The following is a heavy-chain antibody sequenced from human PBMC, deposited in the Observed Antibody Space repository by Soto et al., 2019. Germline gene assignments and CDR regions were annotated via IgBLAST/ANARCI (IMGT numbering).Heavy chain of an antibody. CDR3: ARGLPLTYYDILTGPHFDY. J-gene: IGHJ4*02. V-gene: IGHV3-33*01. Sequence: GGSLRLSCAASGFTFSSYGVHWVRQAPGKGLEWVAVIWYDGSNKYYADSVKGRFTISRDNSKNTLYLQMNSLRAEDTAVYYCARGLPLTYYDILTGPHFDYWGQGTLVTVSS. CDR1: GFTFSSYG. CDR2: IWYDGSNK. D-gene: IGHD3-9*01.